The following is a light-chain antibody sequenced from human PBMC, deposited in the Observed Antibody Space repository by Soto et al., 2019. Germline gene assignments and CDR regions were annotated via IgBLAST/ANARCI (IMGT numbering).Light chain of an antibody. CDR3: QQYGGSVPWT. Sequence: EIVMTQSPATLSVSPGERATLSCRASQSVSSNLAWYQQKPGQAPRLLIYGASTRATGIPARFSGSGSGTEFTLTISSLQSEDFAVYYCQQYGGSVPWTFGQGTKVDIK. V-gene: IGKV3-15*01. CDR1: QSVSSN. CDR2: GAS. J-gene: IGKJ1*01.